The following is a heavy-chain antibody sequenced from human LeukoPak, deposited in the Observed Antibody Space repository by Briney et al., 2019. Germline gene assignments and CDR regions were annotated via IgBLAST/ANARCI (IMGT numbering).Heavy chain of an antibody. Sequence: ASVKVSCKASGYTFTGYYMHWVRQAPGQGLEWMGRINPNSGGTNYAQKFQGRVTMTRDTSISTAYMELSRLTSDDTAVYYCARVSYKGLVVVADDYWGQGILVTVSS. V-gene: IGHV1-2*06. CDR1: GYTFTGYY. J-gene: IGHJ4*02. CDR3: ARVSYKGLVVVADDY. D-gene: IGHD2-15*01. CDR2: INPNSGGT.